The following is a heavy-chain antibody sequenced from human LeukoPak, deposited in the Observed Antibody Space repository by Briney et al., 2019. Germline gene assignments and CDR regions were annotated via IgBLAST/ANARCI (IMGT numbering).Heavy chain of an antibody. CDR1: GGSISSGSYY. CDR3: ARARLKSDLDAFDI. CDR2: IYTSGST. V-gene: IGHV4-61*02. Sequence: SQTLSLTCTVSGGSISSGSYYWSWIRQPAGKGLEWIGRIYTSGSTNYNPSLKSRVTISVDTSKNQFSLKLSSVTAADTAVYYCARARLKSDLDAFDIWGQGTMVTASS. J-gene: IGHJ3*02. D-gene: IGHD3-3*01.